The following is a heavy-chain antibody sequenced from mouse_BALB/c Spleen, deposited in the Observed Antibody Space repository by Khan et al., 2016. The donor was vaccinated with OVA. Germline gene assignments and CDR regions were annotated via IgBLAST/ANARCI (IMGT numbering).Heavy chain of an antibody. D-gene: IGHD1-1*01. CDR2: INPSTGYT. CDR3: ARRGLRWDIDY. V-gene: IGHV1-7*01. CDR1: GYTFINYW. Sequence: QVQLQLSGAELAKPGASVKMSCKASGYTFINYWILWVKQRPGQGLEWIGYINPSTGYTEYNQNFKDKATLTADKSSTTAYMQLSSLTSEDSAVYDCARRGLRWDIDYWGQGTTLTVSS. J-gene: IGHJ2*01.